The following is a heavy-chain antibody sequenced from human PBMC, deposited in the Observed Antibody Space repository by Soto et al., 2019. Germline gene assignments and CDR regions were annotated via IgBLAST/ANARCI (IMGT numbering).Heavy chain of an antibody. CDR2: IYYSGST. J-gene: IGHJ6*03. Sequence: SETLSLTCTVSGGSISSSSYYWGWIRQPPGKGLEWIGSIYYSGSTYYNPSLKSRVTISVDTSKNQFSLKLSSVTAADTAVYYCASLNLWFGADYYYYMDVWGKGTTVTVSS. CDR1: GGSISSSSYY. D-gene: IGHD3-10*01. V-gene: IGHV4-39*01. CDR3: ASLNLWFGADYYYYMDV.